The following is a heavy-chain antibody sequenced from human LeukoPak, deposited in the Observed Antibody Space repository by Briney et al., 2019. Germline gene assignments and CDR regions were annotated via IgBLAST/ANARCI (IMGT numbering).Heavy chain of an antibody. CDR2: IYRSGIT. CDR3: AGGASTVTVYFDY. CDR1: GASISSYNS. J-gene: IGHJ4*02. D-gene: IGHD4-17*01. V-gene: IGHV4-4*02. Sequence: PSGTLSLTCAVSGASISSYNSWGWVRQSPGKVLEWIGEIYRSGITNYNPSLKSRVTISVDKSKNQFSLKLNSVTAADTAMYYCAGGASTVTVYFDYWGQGTLVTVSS.